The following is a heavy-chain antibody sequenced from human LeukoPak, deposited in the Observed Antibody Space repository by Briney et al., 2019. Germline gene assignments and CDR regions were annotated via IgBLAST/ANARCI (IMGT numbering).Heavy chain of an antibody. CDR3: ARAFSSGWYPYSIGGLWFDY. Sequence: PSETLSLTCTVSGGPISSYYWSWIRQPPGKGLEWIGYIYYTGSTNYNPSLKSRVTISVDTSENQFSLKLSSVTAADTAVYYCARAFSSGWYPYSIGGLWFDYWGQGTLVTVSS. J-gene: IGHJ4*02. CDR1: GGPISSYY. D-gene: IGHD6-19*01. V-gene: IGHV4-59*01. CDR2: IYYTGST.